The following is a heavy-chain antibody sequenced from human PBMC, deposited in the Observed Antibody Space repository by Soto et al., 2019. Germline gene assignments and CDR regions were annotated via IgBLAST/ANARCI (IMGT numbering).Heavy chain of an antibody. D-gene: IGHD5-12*01. J-gene: IGHJ3*02. CDR3: ATDLEMATIPDAFDI. V-gene: IGHV1-46*01. CDR1: GYTFTSYY. CDR2: INPSGGST. Sequence: SSVKVPWKESGYTFTSYYMHWVRQAPGQGLEWMGIINPSGGSTSYAQKFQGRVTMTRDTSTSTVYMELSSLRSEDTAVYYCATDLEMATIPDAFDIWG.